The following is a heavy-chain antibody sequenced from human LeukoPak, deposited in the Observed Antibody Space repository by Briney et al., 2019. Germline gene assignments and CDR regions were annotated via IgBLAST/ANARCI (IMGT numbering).Heavy chain of an antibody. Sequence: GASVKVSCKASGYTFTSYGISWVRQAPGQGLEWMGWISAYNGNTNYAQKLQGRVTMTTDTSTSTAYMELRSLRSDDTAVYYCARGSGRLGEFPSNWFDSWGQGTLVTVSS. J-gene: IGHJ5*01. CDR1: GYTFTSYG. CDR3: ARGSGRLGEFPSNWFDS. CDR2: ISAYNGNT. D-gene: IGHD3-16*01. V-gene: IGHV1-18*01.